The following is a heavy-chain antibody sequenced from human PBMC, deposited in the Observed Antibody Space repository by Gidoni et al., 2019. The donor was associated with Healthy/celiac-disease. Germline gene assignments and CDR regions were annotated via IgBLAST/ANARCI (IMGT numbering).Heavy chain of an antibody. CDR3: AKDFEMDTAMVNAFDI. CDR2: ISGSGGST. Sequence: EVQLLESGGGLVQPGGSLRLSCAASGFTFSSYAMSWVRQAPGKGLEWVSAISGSGGSTYYADSVKGRFTISRDNSKNTLYLQMNSLRAEDTAVYYCAKDFEMDTAMVNAFDIWGQGTMVTVSS. D-gene: IGHD5-18*01. J-gene: IGHJ3*02. CDR1: GFTFSSYA. V-gene: IGHV3-23*01.